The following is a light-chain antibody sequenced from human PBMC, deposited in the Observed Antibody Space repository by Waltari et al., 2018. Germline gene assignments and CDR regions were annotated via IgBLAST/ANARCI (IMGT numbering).Light chain of an antibody. J-gene: IGLJ3*02. Sequence: QSALTQPASVSGSPGQSITISCTGTSSDVVGYNYVSWYQQHPGKAPKLMIYDVSNRPSGVSNRFSGSKSGNTASLTISGLQAEDEADYYCSSYTSSSTGVFGGGTKLTVL. CDR2: DVS. CDR3: SSYTSSSTGV. V-gene: IGLV2-14*03. CDR1: SSDVVGYNY.